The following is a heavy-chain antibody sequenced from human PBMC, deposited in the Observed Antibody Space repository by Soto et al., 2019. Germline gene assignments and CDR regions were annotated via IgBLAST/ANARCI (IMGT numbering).Heavy chain of an antibody. V-gene: IGHV1-18*01. D-gene: IGHD5-12*01. Sequence: GASVKVSCKASGYTFTSFGISWVRQAPGQGLEWMGWISSYNGNTNYPQKLQGRVTMTTDTSTSTAYMALRSLRSDDTAVYYCAGVGPPYSGYDYSYYYGMDVWGQGTTVTVSS. CDR1: GYTFTSFG. CDR2: ISSYNGNT. J-gene: IGHJ6*02. CDR3: AGVGPPYSGYDYSYYYGMDV.